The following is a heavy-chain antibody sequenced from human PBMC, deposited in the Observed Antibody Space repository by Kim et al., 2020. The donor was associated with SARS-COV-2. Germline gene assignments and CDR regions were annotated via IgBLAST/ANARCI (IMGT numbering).Heavy chain of an antibody. Sequence: SETLSLTCTVSGGSISSGDYYWSWIRQPPGKGLEWIGYIYYSGSTYYNPSLKSRVTISVDTSKNQFSLKLSSVTAADTAVYYCARTLKYYYGSGSYYFPNPQSGMDVWGQGTTVTVSS. CDR3: ARTLKYYYGSGSYYFPNPQSGMDV. V-gene: IGHV4-30-4*01. J-gene: IGHJ6*02. D-gene: IGHD3-10*01. CDR1: GGSISSGDYY. CDR2: IYYSGST.